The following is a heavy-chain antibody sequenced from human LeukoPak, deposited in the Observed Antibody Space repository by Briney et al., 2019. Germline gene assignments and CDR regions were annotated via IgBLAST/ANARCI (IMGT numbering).Heavy chain of an antibody. CDR3: ARGAYCGGDCSYFDY. D-gene: IGHD2-21*02. V-gene: IGHV1-2*02. J-gene: IGHJ4*02. CDR1: GYTFTGYY. Sequence: ASVKVSCKASGYTFTGYYMHWVRQAPGQGLEWMGWINPKSGGTNYAQKFKGRVTMTRDTSISTAYMELSRLRSDDTAVYYCARGAYCGGDCSYFDYWGQGTLVTVSS. CDR2: INPKSGGT.